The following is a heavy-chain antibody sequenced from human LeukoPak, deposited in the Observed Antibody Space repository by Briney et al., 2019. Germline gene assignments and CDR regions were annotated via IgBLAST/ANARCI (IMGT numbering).Heavy chain of an antibody. V-gene: IGHV4-59*01. CDR1: GVSISSNY. J-gene: IGHJ5*02. CDR3: ATCRDEFGDYGFTS. CDR2: IYNSGST. Sequence: KPSETLSLTCTVSGVSISSNYWSWIRQPSRKGLEGIGYIYNSGSTKYNPSLKSRVTISVDTSKNLFSLKLTSVAAADTAVYYCATCRDEFGDYGFTSWGQGTLVTVSS. D-gene: IGHD4-17*01.